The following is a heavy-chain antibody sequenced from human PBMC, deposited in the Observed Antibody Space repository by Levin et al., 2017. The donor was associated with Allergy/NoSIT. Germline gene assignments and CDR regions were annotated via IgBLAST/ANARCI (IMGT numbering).Heavy chain of an antibody. D-gene: IGHD6-13*01. CDR2: ISSVSTFI. CDR3: AEGGDGAPAGTGAFDI. J-gene: IGHJ3*02. CDR1: GFSFSSYS. V-gene: IGHV3-21*01. Sequence: PGGSLRLSCAASGFSFSSYSMNWVRQAPGKGLEWVSSISSVSTFIYYADSVKGRFTISRDNARNSLYLQMNSLRVEDTAVYYCAEGGDGAPAGTGAFDIWGQGTMVTVSS.